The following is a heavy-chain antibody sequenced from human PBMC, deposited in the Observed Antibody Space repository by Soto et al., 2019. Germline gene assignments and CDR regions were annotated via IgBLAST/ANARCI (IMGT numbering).Heavy chain of an antibody. V-gene: IGHV1-69*13. CDR2: IIPIFGTA. J-gene: IGHJ6*02. Sequence: SVKVSCKASGGTFSSYAISWVRQAPGQGLEWMGGIIPIFGTANYAQKFQGRVTITADESTSTAYMELSSLRSEDTAVYYCARDSTPSIVVVPAAIEYGMDVWGQGATVAVSS. D-gene: IGHD2-2*01. CDR1: GGTFSSYA. CDR3: ARDSTPSIVVVPAAIEYGMDV.